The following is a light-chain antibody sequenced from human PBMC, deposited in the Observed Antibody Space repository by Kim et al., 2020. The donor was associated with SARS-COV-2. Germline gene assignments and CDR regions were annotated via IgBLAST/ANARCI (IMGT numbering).Light chain of an antibody. CDR1: QGISSW. CDR2: VSS. CDR3: QQAKYFPYT. J-gene: IGKJ2*01. V-gene: IGKV1-12*01. Sequence: DIQLIQSPSSVSASVGDTVTINGRARQGISSWLAWYQHKPGKSPNLLIYVSSRLHSGVASRSGGSGFGTDVTLTISSMQPEGSAIYCCQQAKYFPYTWVQGTMQEI.